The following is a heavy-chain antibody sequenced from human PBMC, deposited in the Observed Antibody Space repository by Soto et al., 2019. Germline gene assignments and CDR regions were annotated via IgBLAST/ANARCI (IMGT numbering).Heavy chain of an antibody. V-gene: IGHV3-48*02. CDR3: ARAMNYDVWSGHLRGMDV. J-gene: IGHJ6*02. CDR1: GFTFSTYS. D-gene: IGHD3-3*01. Sequence: GWSLRLSWAASGFTFSTYSVHWVRKAPGKGLECVSYISSSSNTIYYADSVKGRFTISRDNAKNSLYLQINSLRDEDTAVYYCARAMNYDVWSGHLRGMDVWGQGTTVTVSS. CDR2: ISSSSNTI.